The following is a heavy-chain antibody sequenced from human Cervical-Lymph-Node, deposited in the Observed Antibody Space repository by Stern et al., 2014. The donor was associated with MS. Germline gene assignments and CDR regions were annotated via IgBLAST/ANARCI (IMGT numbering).Heavy chain of an antibody. CDR3: AREYSSGWYGCDY. Sequence: DQLVESGGGVVQPGRSLRLSWAASGFTFSSYAMHWVRQAPGKGLEWGAVISYDGSNKYYADSVKGRFTISRDNSKNTLYLQMNSLRAEDTAVYYCAREYSSGWYGCDYWGQGTLVTVSS. J-gene: IGHJ4*02. CDR1: GFTFSSYA. D-gene: IGHD6-19*01. CDR2: ISYDGSNK. V-gene: IGHV3-30*01.